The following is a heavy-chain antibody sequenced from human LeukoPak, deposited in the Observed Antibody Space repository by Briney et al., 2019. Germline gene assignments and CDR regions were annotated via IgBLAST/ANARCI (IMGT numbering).Heavy chain of an antibody. CDR3: ARDDASRITIFGVVTPRAWFDP. V-gene: IGHV4-39*07. J-gene: IGHJ5*02. CDR1: GGSISSSSYY. D-gene: IGHD3-3*01. Sequence: SETLSLTCTVSGGSISSSSYYWGWIRQPPGKGLEWIGSIYYSGSTCYNPSLKSRVTISVDTSKNQFSLKLSSVTAADTAVYYCARDDASRITIFGVVTPRAWFDPWGQGTLVTVSS. CDR2: IYYSGST.